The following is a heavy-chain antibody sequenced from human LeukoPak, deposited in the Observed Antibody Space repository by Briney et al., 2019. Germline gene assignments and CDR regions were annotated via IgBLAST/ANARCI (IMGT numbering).Heavy chain of an antibody. CDR1: GYTFTSYY. J-gene: IGHJ4*02. CDR2: INPSGGST. Sequence: ASVKVSCKASGYTFTSYYMHWVRQAPGQGLEWMGIINPSGGSTSYAQKFQGRVTMTEDTSTDTAYMELSSLRSEDTAVYYCATHPELRAFGFDYWGQGTLVTVSS. D-gene: IGHD1-26*01. CDR3: ATHPELRAFGFDY. V-gene: IGHV1-46*01.